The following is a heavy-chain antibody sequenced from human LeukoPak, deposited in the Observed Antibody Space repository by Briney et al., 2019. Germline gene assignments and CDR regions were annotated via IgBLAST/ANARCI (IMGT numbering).Heavy chain of an antibody. CDR2: IRNDGSDK. Sequence: GGSLRLSCAASGFTFSSYGMHWVRQAPGKGLEWVATIRNDGSDKYYVDSVKGRFTISRDNAKNSLSLEINSLRAEDTALYYCARATSADKEDYWGQGTLVTVSS. CDR1: GFTFSSYG. CDR3: ARATSADKEDY. D-gene: IGHD3-3*01. V-gene: IGHV3-7*01. J-gene: IGHJ4*02.